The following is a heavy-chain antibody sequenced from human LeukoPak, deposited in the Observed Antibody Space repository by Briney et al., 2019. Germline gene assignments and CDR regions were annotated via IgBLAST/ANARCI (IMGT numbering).Heavy chain of an antibody. CDR1: GYSFTRYW. J-gene: IGHJ6*02. CDR2: IDPSDSYT. V-gene: IGHV5-10-1*01. CDR3: ATVTTIYYYYGMDV. Sequence: GESLKISCKASGYSFTRYWISWVRQMPGKGLQWMGRIDPSDSYTNYSPSFQGHVTISADKSISTAYLQWSSLKASDTAMYYCATVTTIYYYYGMDVWGQGTTVTVSS. D-gene: IGHD4-17*01.